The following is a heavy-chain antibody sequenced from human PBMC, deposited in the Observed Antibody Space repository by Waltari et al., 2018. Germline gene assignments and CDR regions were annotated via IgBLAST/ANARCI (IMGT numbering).Heavy chain of an antibody. Sequence: EVQLLESGGGLVQPGGSLSLSCAASGFSFSSTVMSWVRQAPGKGLEWVSGISGSGGSTYYADSVKGRFTISRDNSKNTLYLQMNSLRAEDTAVYYCAKDFSGGYWGQGTLVTVSS. CDR1: GFSFSSTV. J-gene: IGHJ4*02. V-gene: IGHV3-23*01. CDR2: ISGSGGST. D-gene: IGHD3-10*01. CDR3: AKDFSGGY.